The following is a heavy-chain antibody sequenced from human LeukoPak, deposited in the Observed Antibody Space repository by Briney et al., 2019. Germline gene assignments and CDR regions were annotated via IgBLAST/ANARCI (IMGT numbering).Heavy chain of an antibody. CDR3: ARGYYDSSGYYQDS. D-gene: IGHD3-22*01. J-gene: IGHJ4*02. V-gene: IGHV3-74*01. CDR2: INTDGSST. Sequence: QTGGSLRLSCAASGFTFSTYWMNWVRQAPGKGLVWVSRINTDGSSTNYADSVKGRFTISRDNAKNTLYLQMNSLRAEDTAVYYCARGYYDSSGYYQDSWGQGTLVTVSS. CDR1: GFTFSTYW.